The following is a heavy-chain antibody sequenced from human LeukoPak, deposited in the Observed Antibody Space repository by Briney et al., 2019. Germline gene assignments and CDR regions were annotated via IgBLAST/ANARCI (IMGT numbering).Heavy chain of an antibody. J-gene: IGHJ6*03. V-gene: IGHV4-59*01. CDR3: ARESRGYDILTDYYYYYMDV. Sequence: PSENLSLTCTVSGGSISSYYWSCIRQPPGNGLEWLGYIYYSGSTNYNPSLKSRVTISVDTSKNQFSLKLSSVTAADTAVYYCARESRGYDILTDYYYYYMDVWGKGTTVTVSS. CDR1: GGSISSYY. D-gene: IGHD3-9*01. CDR2: IYYSGST.